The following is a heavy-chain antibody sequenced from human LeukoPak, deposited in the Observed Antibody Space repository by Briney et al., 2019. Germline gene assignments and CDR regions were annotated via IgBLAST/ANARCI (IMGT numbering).Heavy chain of an antibody. CDR1: GYTFTSYG. CDR2: ISAYNGNI. J-gene: IGHJ5*02. CDR3: ARDRESYCSSTSCSNWFDP. V-gene: IGHV1-18*01. Sequence: ASVKVSCKASGYTFTSYGISWVRQAPGQGLGWMGWISAYNGNINYAQKLQGRVTMTTDTSTSTAYMELRSLRSDDTAVYCCARDRESYCSSTSCSNWFDPWGQGTLVTVSS. D-gene: IGHD2-2*01.